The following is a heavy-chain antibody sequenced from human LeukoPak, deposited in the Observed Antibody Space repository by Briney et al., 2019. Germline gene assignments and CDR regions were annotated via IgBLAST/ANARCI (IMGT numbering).Heavy chain of an antibody. Sequence: SETLSLTCTVSGGSITRVGYFWGWIRQPPGKGLEWIGTTFHSGSTYYNASLKSRVTMSVDASKNQFSLKLSSVTAADTAVYYCVRRSTAGEWFDPWGQGTLVTVSS. CDR1: GGSITRVGYF. D-gene: IGHD3-16*01. CDR2: TFHSGST. V-gene: IGHV4-39*01. CDR3: VRRSTAGEWFDP. J-gene: IGHJ5*02.